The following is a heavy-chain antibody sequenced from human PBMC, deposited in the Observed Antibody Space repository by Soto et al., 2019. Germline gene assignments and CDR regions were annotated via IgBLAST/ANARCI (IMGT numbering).Heavy chain of an antibody. J-gene: IGHJ4*02. V-gene: IGHV3-23*01. D-gene: IGHD2-2*01. CDR1: GFTFSSYA. CDR2: ISGSGGST. CDR3: AKSPLRGYCSSASCYV. Sequence: GGSLRLSCAASGFTFSSYAMSWFRQAPGKGLEWVSAISGSGGSTYYADSVKGRFTISRDNSKNTLYLQMNSLRAEDTAVYYCAKSPLRGYCSSASCYVWGQGTLVTV.